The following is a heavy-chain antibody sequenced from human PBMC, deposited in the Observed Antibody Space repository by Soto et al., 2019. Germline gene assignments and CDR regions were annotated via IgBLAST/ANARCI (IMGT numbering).Heavy chain of an antibody. Sequence: GGSLRLSCAASGFTFSSYSMNWVRQAPGKGLEWVSSISSSSSYIYYADSVKGRFTISRDNAKNSLYLRMNSLRAEDTAVYYCARDLYRNSGYAFDIWGQGTMVTVSS. CDR2: ISSSSSYI. V-gene: IGHV3-21*01. CDR1: GFTFSSYS. D-gene: IGHD6-6*01. J-gene: IGHJ3*02. CDR3: ARDLYRNSGYAFDI.